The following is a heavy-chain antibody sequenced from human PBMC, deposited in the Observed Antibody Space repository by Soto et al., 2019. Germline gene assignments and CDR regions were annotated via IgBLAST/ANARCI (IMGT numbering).Heavy chain of an antibody. Sequence: QVQLVQSGAEEKKPGASVKVSCKASGYTFTSYVMHWVRQAPGQRLEWMGWINAGNGNTKYSQKFQGRVTINRDTSASTAYMELSSLRSEDTAVYYCAGEAIAAAPVYGMDVWGQGTTVTVSS. CDR1: GYTFTSYV. J-gene: IGHJ6*02. CDR2: INAGNGNT. CDR3: AGEAIAAAPVYGMDV. V-gene: IGHV1-3*05. D-gene: IGHD6-13*01.